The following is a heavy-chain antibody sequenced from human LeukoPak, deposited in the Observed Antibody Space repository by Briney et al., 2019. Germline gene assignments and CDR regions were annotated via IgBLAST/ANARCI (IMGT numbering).Heavy chain of an antibody. Sequence: SQTLSLTCAISRDSVSSNSVTWNWIRQSPSRGLEWLGRTYYRSTWYNDYAVSVRGRITVNPDTAKNQFSLQLNSVTPEDTAVYYCARRLTQYDCFDPWGQGILVTVSS. CDR3: ARRLTQYDCFDP. CDR2: TYYRSTWYN. J-gene: IGHJ5*02. D-gene: IGHD2-2*01. CDR1: RDSVSSNSVT. V-gene: IGHV6-1*01.